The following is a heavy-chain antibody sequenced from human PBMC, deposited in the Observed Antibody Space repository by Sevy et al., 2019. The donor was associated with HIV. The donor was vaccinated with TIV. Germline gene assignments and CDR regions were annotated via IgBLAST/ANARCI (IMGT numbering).Heavy chain of an antibody. V-gene: IGHV4-59*08. Sequence: SETLSLTCTVSGGSISSYYWSWIRQPPGKGLEWIGYIYYSGSTNYTPSLKSRVTISVDTSKNQFSLKLSSVTAADTAVYYCARHWGRGYYYYYMDVWGKGTTVTVSS. D-gene: IGHD3-16*01. J-gene: IGHJ6*03. CDR3: ARHWGRGYYYYYMDV. CDR2: IYYSGST. CDR1: GGSISSYY.